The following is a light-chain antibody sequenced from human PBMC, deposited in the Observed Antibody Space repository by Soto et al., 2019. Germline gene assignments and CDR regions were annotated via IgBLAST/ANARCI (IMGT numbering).Light chain of an antibody. J-gene: IGKJ5*01. CDR2: DAS. V-gene: IGKV1-5*01. CDR1: QSISSW. CDR3: QQYNSYPIT. Sequence: DIQTTQSPSTLSASVGDRFTITCPSSQSISSWLAWYQQKPGKAPKLLIYDASNLESGVPSRFSGSGSGTEFTLTISSLQPDDFATYYCQQYNSYPITFGQGTRLEIK.